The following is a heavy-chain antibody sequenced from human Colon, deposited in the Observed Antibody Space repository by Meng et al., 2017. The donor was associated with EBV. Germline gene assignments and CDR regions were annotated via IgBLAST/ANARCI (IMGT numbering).Heavy chain of an antibody. J-gene: IGHJ5*02. CDR3: ARDGGVTHIP. D-gene: IGHD2-8*02. Sequence: LVESGAELVKPSGTLTLTCAVSGTSISTSNWWSWIRESPGEGLGWIGAIYHNGQTNYNPSLKSRVSMSVDESKNEFSLNLKSVTAADTAVYYCARDGGVTHIPWGQGVLVTVSS. CDR1: GTSISTSNW. V-gene: IGHV4-4*02. CDR2: IYHNGQT.